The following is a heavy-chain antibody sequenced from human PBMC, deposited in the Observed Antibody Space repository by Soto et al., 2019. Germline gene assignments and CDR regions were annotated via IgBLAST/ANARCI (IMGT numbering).Heavy chain of an antibody. Sequence: SETLSLTCAVYGGSFSGYYRSWIRQPPGKGLEWIGEINHSGSTNYNPSLKSRVTISVDTSKNQFSLKLSSVTAADTAVYYCARVKGYCSGGSCINWFDPWGQGTLVTVSS. CDR3: ARVKGYCSGGSCINWFDP. V-gene: IGHV4-34*01. CDR2: INHSGST. D-gene: IGHD2-15*01. CDR1: GGSFSGYY. J-gene: IGHJ5*02.